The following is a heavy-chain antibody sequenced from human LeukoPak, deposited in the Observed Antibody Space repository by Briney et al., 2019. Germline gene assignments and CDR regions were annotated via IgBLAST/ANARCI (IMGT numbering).Heavy chain of an antibody. D-gene: IGHD5-18*01. J-gene: IGHJ4*02. Sequence: PGGSLRLSCEASGFTFSGNWMHWVRQAPGKGLVWVSRINGDGRATYYADSLKGRFTISRDNAKNTVYLQMNSLGAEDTAVYYCARVHGYSYGLGDYWGQGTLVTVSS. V-gene: IGHV3-74*01. CDR3: ARVHGYSYGLGDY. CDR2: INGDGRAT. CDR1: GFTFSGNW.